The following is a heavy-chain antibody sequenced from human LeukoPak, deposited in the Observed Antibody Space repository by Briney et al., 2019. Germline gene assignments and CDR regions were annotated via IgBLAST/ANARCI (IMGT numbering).Heavy chain of an antibody. CDR1: GGSISSGGYY. V-gene: IGHV4-31*03. Sequence: SQTLSLTCTVSGGSISSGGYYWRWLRQHPGKGLEWIGYIYYSGSTYYNPSLKSRVTISVDTSKNQFSLKLSSVTAADTAVYYCATSKPPGDWFDPWGQGTLVTVSS. CDR3: ATSKPPGDWFDP. D-gene: IGHD4-11*01. J-gene: IGHJ5*02. CDR2: IYYSGST.